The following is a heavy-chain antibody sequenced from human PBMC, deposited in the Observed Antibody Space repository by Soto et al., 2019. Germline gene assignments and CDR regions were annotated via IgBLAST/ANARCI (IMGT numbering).Heavy chain of an antibody. D-gene: IGHD3-22*01. CDR2: IYYSGST. V-gene: IGHV4-30-4*01. CDR3: ARRHDSSGYYYYFDY. Sequence: SETLSLTCTVSGGSISSGDYYWSWIRQPPGKGLEWIGYIYYSGSTYYNPSLKSRVTISVDTSKNQFSLKLSSVTAADTAVYYCARRHDSSGYYYYFDYWGQGTLVTVSS. J-gene: IGHJ4*02. CDR1: GGSISSGDYY.